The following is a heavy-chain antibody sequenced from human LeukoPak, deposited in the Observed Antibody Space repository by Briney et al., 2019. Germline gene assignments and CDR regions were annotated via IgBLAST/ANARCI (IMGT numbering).Heavy chain of an antibody. CDR3: ARGGDYYIHNDWFDP. J-gene: IGHJ5*02. Sequence: SVKVSCKASGGTFSSYAISWVRQAPGQGLEWMGGIIPIFGTANYAQKFQGRVTITADKSTSTAYMELSSLRSEDTAVYYCARGGDYYIHNDWFDPWGQGTLVTVSS. V-gene: IGHV1-69*06. D-gene: IGHD1-26*01. CDR1: GGTFSSYA. CDR2: IIPIFGTA.